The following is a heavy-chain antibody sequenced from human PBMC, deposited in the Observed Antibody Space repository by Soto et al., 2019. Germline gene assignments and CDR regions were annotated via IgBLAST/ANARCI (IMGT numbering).Heavy chain of an antibody. CDR1: GGSVSSGSYY. J-gene: IGHJ6*02. Sequence: KPSETLSLTCTVSGGSVSSGSYYWSWIRQPPGKGLEWIGYIYYSGSTNYNPSLKSRVTISVDTPKNQFSLKLSSVTAADTAVYYCAREPGITGTNYYYYGMDVWGQGTTVTVSS. V-gene: IGHV4-61*01. D-gene: IGHD1-20*01. CDR3: AREPGITGTNYYYYGMDV. CDR2: IYYSGST.